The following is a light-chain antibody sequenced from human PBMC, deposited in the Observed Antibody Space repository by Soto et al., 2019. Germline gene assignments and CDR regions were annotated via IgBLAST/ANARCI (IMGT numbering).Light chain of an antibody. CDR2: GAS. J-gene: IGKJ1*01. Sequence: EIVLTQSPGTLSLSPGERATLSCRASQSVTSNHLAWYQQKPGQTPRLLIYGASTRATGIPDRFSGSGSGTDFTLTISRLEPEDFAVFYCQQYDSSPWTLGQGTKVDIK. CDR1: QSVTSNH. V-gene: IGKV3-20*01. CDR3: QQYDSSPWT.